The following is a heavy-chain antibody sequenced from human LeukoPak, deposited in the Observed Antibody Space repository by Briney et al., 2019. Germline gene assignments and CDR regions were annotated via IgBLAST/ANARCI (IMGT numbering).Heavy chain of an antibody. CDR3: ARQHYYDTSGYYSY. J-gene: IGHJ4*02. D-gene: IGHD3-22*01. CDR1: GGSINY. Sequence: SETLSLTCTVSGGSINYGGWIRQPPGKGLEWIGSLYYSGTTHYNPSLKSRVTISVDTSKNQFSLKLSSVTATDTAVYYCARQHYYDTSGYYSYWGQGTLVTVSS. CDR2: LYYSGTT. V-gene: IGHV4-39*01.